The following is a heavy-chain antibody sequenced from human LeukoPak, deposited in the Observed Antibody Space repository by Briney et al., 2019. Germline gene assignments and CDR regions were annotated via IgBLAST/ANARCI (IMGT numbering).Heavy chain of an antibody. CDR3: TRAFDP. CDR2: IFPSGGKT. J-gene: IGHJ5*02. Sequence: ASVKVSCKASGYKFTDYYIYWVRQAPGQGLEWMGAIFPSGGKTHYSQKFQGGLTLTRDTSTNTVYMELTGLRSDDTALYFCTRAFDPWGQGTLVTVSS. CDR1: GYKFTDYY. V-gene: IGHV1-46*01.